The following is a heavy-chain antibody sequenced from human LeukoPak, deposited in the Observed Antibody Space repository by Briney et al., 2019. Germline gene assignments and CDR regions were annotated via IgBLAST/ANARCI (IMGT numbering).Heavy chain of an antibody. CDR2: ISGSGGST. D-gene: IGHD3-9*01. CDR1: GFTFSSYA. V-gene: IGHV3-23*01. CDR3: AKAYYDIYYFDY. Sequence: GGSLRLSCAASGFTFSSYAMSWVREAPGKGLEWVSAISGSGGSTYYADSVKGRFTISRDNSKNTLYLQMNSLRAEDSAVYYCAKAYYDIYYFDYWGQGTLVTVSS. J-gene: IGHJ4*02.